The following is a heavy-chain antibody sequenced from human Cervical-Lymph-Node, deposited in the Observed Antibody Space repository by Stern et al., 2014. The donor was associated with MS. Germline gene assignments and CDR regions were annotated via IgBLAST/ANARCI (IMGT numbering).Heavy chain of an antibody. D-gene: IGHD2-8*01. CDR1: GYSFATYW. CDR2: IYPGDSEI. CDR3: ARPVGNGYFDF. V-gene: IGHV5-51*03. J-gene: IGHJ4*02. Sequence: EVQLEESGAEVKKPGESLKISCKGSGYSFATYWIGWVRQMPGKGLEWMAIIYPGDSEIRYSPSFQGRVTISLDKSITTAYLQWSSLKASDTAMYYCARPVGNGYFDFWGQGTLVTVSP.